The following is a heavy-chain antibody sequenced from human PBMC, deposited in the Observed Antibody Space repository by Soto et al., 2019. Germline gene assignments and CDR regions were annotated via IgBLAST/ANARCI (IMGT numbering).Heavy chain of an antibody. CDR1: GFTFSSYA. CDR2: ISGSGGST. CDR3: AKDRVSYDYVWGSYRYGPLDY. Sequence: EVQLLESGGGLVQPGGSLRLSCAASGFTFSSYAMSWVRQAPGKGLEWVSAISGSGGSTYYADSVKGRFTISRDNSKNTLYLQMSSVRAEDTAVYYCAKDRVSYDYVWGSYRYGPLDYWGQGTLVTVSS. V-gene: IGHV3-23*01. J-gene: IGHJ4*02. D-gene: IGHD3-16*02.